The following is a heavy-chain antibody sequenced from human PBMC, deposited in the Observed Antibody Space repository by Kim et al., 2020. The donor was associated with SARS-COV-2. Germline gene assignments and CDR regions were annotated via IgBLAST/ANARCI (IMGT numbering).Heavy chain of an antibody. D-gene: IGHD3-10*01. V-gene: IGHV4-34*01. J-gene: IGHJ6*02. Sequence: SETLSLTCAVYGGSFSGYYWSWIRQPPGKGLEWIGEINHSGSTNYNPSLKSRVTISVDTSKNQFSLKLSSVTAADTAVYYCARGVPGRFYYGSGSYQNVWGQGTTVTVSS. CDR3: ARGVPGRFYYGSGSYQNV. CDR2: INHSGST. CDR1: GGSFSGYY.